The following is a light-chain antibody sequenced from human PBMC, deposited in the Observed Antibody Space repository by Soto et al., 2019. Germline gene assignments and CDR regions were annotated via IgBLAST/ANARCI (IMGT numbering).Light chain of an antibody. CDR2: GAS. CDR1: QSVSNN. Sequence: EIVMTQSPATLSVSPGERATLSCRASQSVSNNLAWYQQKPGQPPRLLVHGASARATGIPARLIGSGSGTEVTLTISSRLSEEFAVDYCQQYNNWPALTFGQGTKVEIK. V-gene: IGKV3-15*01. J-gene: IGKJ1*01. CDR3: QQYNNWPALT.